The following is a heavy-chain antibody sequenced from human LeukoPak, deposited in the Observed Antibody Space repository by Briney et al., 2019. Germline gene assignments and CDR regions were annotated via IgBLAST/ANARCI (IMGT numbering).Heavy chain of an antibody. J-gene: IGHJ5*02. CDR3: ARTRYNWNYPARLGWFDP. CDR1: GGSISSYY. CDR2: IYYSGST. V-gene: IGHV4-59*01. D-gene: IGHD1-7*01. Sequence: SETLSLTCTVSGGSISSYYWSWLRQPPGKGLEWIGYIYYSGSTNYNPSLKSRVTISVDTSKNQFSLKLSSVTAADTAVYYCARTRYNWNYPARLGWFDPWGQGTLVTVSS.